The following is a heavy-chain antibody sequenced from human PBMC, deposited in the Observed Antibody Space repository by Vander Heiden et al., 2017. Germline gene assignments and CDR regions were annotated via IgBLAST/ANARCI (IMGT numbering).Heavy chain of an antibody. D-gene: IGHD6-13*01. Sequence: QVQLQESGPGLVKPSATLSLTCTVSGCSISRYYWSSLRLLAGKGLAWIGRIYTSGRTNYNPSLKSRVTMSVDTSKNQYSLKLSSVTAADTAVYYCARDTPGIASAGTMAYSSGWLYFDYWGQGTLVTVSS. CDR2: IYTSGRT. V-gene: IGHV4-4*07. CDR3: ARDTPGIASAGTMAYSSGWLYFDY. CDR1: GCSISRYY. J-gene: IGHJ4*02.